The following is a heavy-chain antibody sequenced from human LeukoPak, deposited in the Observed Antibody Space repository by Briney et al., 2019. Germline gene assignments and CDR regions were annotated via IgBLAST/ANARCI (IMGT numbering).Heavy chain of an antibody. V-gene: IGHV5-51*01. CDR2: IYPGDSDT. CDR3: ARLKYGSGSYTYYYYGMDV. CDR1: GYSFTSYW. D-gene: IGHD3-10*01. Sequence: GESLKISCKGSGYSFTSYWIGWVRQMPGKGLGWMGIIYPGDSDTRYSPSFQGQVTISADKSISTAYLQWSSLKASDTAMYYCARLKYGSGSYTYYYYGMDVWGKGTTVTVSS. J-gene: IGHJ6*04.